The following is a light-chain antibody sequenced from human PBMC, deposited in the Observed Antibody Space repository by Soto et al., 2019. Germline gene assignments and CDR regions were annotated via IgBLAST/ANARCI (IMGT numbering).Light chain of an antibody. CDR3: QHSNNWHT. CDR2: GAS. J-gene: IGKJ2*01. CDR1: QSVSTN. Sequence: EIVMTQSPATLSVSPGERATLSCRASQSVSTNLAWYQQKPGQAPRLLIYGASTRATGIPARFSGSGSGTEFTLTISSLESEDSAVYYCQHSNNWHTFGQGTKLEIK. V-gene: IGKV3-15*01.